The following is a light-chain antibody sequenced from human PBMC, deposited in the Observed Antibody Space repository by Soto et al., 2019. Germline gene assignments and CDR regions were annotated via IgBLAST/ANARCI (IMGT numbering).Light chain of an antibody. V-gene: IGKV4-1*01. CDR1: QSVLYSSNNKNY. CDR3: PQYYSTPYT. J-gene: IGKJ2*01. CDR2: WAS. Sequence: DIVMTQSPDSLAVSLGERATINCKSSQSVLYSSNNKNYLAWYQQKPGQPPKLLIYWASTRESGVPARFSGSGSGTDITLTISSLQAEDVAVYYCPQYYSTPYTFGQGTKLEIK.